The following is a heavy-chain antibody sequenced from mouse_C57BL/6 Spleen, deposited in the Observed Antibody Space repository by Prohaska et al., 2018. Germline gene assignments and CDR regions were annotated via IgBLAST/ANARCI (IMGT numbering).Heavy chain of an antibody. CDR3: AREAESFYYDYDGAWFAY. D-gene: IGHD2-4*01. CDR1: GYTFTRYW. CDR2: IDPNSGGT. J-gene: IGHJ3*01. V-gene: IGHV1-72*01. Sequence: QVQLQQPGAELVKPGASVKLSCKASGYTFTRYWMHWVKQRHGRGLEWIGRIDPNSGGTKYNEKFKSKDTLTVDKPSSTAYMQLSSLTSEDAAVYYCAREAESFYYDYDGAWFAYWGQGTLVTVSA.